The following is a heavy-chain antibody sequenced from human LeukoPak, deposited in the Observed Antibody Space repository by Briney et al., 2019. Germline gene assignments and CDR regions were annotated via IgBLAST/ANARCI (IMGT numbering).Heavy chain of an antibody. Sequence: SETLSLTCTVSGYSLSSGYFWGWMRQPPGKGLEWIGSIYQSETAHYNPSLKSRVTISVDTSKNQFSLKLRSVMAADTAVYYCAKSNGYGLIDIWGQGTMVTVSS. CDR1: GYSLSSGYF. J-gene: IGHJ3*02. CDR3: AKSNGYGLIDI. CDR2: IYQSETA. D-gene: IGHD3-22*01. V-gene: IGHV4-38-2*02.